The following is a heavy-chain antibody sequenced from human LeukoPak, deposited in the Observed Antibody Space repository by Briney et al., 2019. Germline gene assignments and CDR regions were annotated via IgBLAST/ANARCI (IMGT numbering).Heavy chain of an antibody. CDR1: GFTFSSYA. J-gene: IGHJ1*01. Sequence: GGSLRLSCEASGFTFSSYAMSWVRQAPGKGLEWVSAISGSGGSTSYADSVKGRFTISRDNSKNTLYLQMNSLRAEDTAVYYCAKWVDTYCGGDCYSSYFQHWGQGTLVTVSS. V-gene: IGHV3-23*01. CDR2: ISGSGGST. D-gene: IGHD2-21*02. CDR3: AKWVDTYCGGDCYSSYFQH.